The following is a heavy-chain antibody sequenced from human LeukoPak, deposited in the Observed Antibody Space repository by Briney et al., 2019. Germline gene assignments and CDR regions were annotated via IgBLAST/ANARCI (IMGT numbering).Heavy chain of an antibody. V-gene: IGHV3-30-3*01. CDR2: FSYDGSNK. CDR1: GFTFSNAW. Sequence: PGGSLRLSCAASGFTFSNAWMSWVRQAPGKGLEWVAAFSYDGSNKYYADSVKGRFTISRDNSKNTLYLQMNSLRAEDTAVYYCARDPHGDYYFDYWGQGTLVTVSS. CDR3: ARDPHGDYYFDY. J-gene: IGHJ4*02. D-gene: IGHD4-17*01.